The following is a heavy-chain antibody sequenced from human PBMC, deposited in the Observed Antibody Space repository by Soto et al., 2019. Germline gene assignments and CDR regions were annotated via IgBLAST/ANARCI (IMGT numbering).Heavy chain of an antibody. CDR2: IKQDGSEK. CDR1: GFTFSSYW. J-gene: IGHJ6*02. Sequence: PGGSLRLSCAASGFTFSSYWMSWVRQAPGKGLEWVANIKQDGSEKYYVDSVKGRFTISRDNAKNSLYLQMSSLRAEDTAVYYCARGSREGFYYYYYGMDVWGQGTTVTVSS. CDR3: ARGSREGFYYYYYGMDV. V-gene: IGHV3-7*03. D-gene: IGHD1-26*01.